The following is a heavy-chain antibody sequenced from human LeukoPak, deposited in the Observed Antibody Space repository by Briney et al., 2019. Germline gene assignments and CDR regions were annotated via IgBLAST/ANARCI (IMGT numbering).Heavy chain of an antibody. CDR3: ARAWGEEMATTLGY. CDR2: MTSSSTYT. CDR1: GFTFSSYN. J-gene: IGHJ4*02. D-gene: IGHD5-12*01. V-gene: IGHV3-21*01. Sequence: GGSLRLSCAASGFTFSSYNMNWVRQAPGKGLEWVSSMTSSSTYTDYADSVKGRFTISRDNAKNSLYLQMNSLRAEDTAVYYCARAWGEEMATTLGYWGQGTLVTVSS.